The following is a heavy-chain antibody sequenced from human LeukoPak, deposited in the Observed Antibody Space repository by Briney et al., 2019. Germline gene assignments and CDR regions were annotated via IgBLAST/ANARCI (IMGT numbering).Heavy chain of an antibody. V-gene: IGHV3-30*18. CDR2: ISYDGSNK. CDR1: GFTFSSYG. CDR3: AKGSLEWLLFYGMDV. D-gene: IGHD3-3*01. Sequence: QPGGSLRLSCAASGFTFSSYGMHWVRQAPGKELEWVAVISYDGSNKYYAGSVKGRFTISRDNSKNTLYLQMNSLRAEDTAVYYCAKGSLEWLLFYGMDVWAQGTTVTVSS. J-gene: IGHJ6*02.